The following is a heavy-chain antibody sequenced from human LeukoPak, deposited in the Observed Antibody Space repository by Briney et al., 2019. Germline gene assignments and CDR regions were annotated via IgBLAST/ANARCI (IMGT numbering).Heavy chain of an antibody. D-gene: IGHD7-27*01. CDR3: VRDPGDYYQYYMDV. V-gene: IGHV4-38-2*02. CDR1: GYSISSGYY. J-gene: IGHJ6*03. Sequence: PSETLSLTCTVSGYSISSGYYWGWIRKPPGKGLEWMGSFFHSGNTYFNPSLKSRLTISVDTSKNRFSLKLTSVTAEDTAVYYCVRDPGDYYQYYMDVWGKGTTVTVSS. CDR2: FFHSGNT.